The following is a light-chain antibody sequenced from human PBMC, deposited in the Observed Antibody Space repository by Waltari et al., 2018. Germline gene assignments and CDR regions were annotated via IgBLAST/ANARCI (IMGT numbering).Light chain of an antibody. CDR1: QSVSSF. CDR3: QHRSSWPLT. V-gene: IGKV3-11*01. J-gene: IGKJ4*01. Sequence: EIVLTQFPATLSLSPGERATLSCRASQSVSSFFAWYQQKPGQAPRLPIFDASNRATGIPARFSGSGSGTDFTLTISSLEPEDFAVYYCQHRSSWPLTFGGGTKVEIK. CDR2: DAS.